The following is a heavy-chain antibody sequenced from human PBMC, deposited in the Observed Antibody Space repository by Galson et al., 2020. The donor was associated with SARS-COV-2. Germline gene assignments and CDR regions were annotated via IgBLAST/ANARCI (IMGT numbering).Heavy chain of an antibody. CDR2: IYPGDSDT. CDR3: ARQPSGNWFDY. V-gene: IGHV5-51*01. D-gene: IGHD1-26*01. Sequence: GESLKISCKGSGYIFASYWIGWVRQMPGRGLEWMGVIYPGDSDTRYSPSFQGQVTISADKSIDTAYLQWSSLKASDTAMYYCARQPSGNWFDYWGQGTLVTVST. J-gene: IGHJ4*02. CDR1: GYIFASYW.